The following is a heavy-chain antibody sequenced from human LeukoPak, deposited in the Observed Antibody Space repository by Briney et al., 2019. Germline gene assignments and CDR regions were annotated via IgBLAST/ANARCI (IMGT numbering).Heavy chain of an antibody. CDR3: ATPNSGSYYGAFDI. V-gene: IGHV3-23*01. J-gene: IGHJ3*02. CDR1: GFSFSSYA. D-gene: IGHD1-26*01. Sequence: SRGSLRLSCAASGFSFSSYAMSWVSQAPGQGLEWVSGISGSGGGTYYADSVKGRFTISRDNSKNTLYLQMNSLRAEDTAVYYCATPNSGSYYGAFDIWGQGTMVTVSS. CDR2: ISGSGGGT.